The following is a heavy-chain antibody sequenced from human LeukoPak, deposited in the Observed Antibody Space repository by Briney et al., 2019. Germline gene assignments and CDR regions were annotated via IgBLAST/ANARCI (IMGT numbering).Heavy chain of an antibody. CDR3: ARHGYSSTWYHCFDP. CDR1: GASISRYY. V-gene: IGHV4-59*08. Sequence: SERLCLTCTVSGASISRYYWSWIPPPPGHGLEWIGYRYSSGSSNYNPALKSRDTISVDTSKIQFSLKLNSVTAADTAVYYSARHGYSSTWYHCFDPWGQGTLVTVSS. D-gene: IGHD6-13*01. CDR2: RYSSGSS. J-gene: IGHJ5*02.